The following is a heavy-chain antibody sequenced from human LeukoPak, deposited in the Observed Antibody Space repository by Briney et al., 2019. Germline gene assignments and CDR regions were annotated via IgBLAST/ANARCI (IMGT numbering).Heavy chain of an antibody. CDR2: IYTSGST. Sequence: PSETLSLTCTVSGGSISSGSYYWSWIRQPAGKGLEWIGRIYTSGSTNYNPSLKSRVTISVDTSKNQFSLKLSSVTAADTAVYYCARVGSRSDYAPLYYYYMDVWGKGTTVTISS. CDR3: ARVGSRSDYAPLYYYYMDV. D-gene: IGHD4-17*01. J-gene: IGHJ6*03. V-gene: IGHV4-61*02. CDR1: GGSISSGSYY.